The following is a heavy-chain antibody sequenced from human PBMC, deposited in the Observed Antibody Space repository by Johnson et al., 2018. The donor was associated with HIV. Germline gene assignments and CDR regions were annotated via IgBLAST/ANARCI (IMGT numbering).Heavy chain of an antibody. V-gene: IGHV3-43D*03. Sequence: VQLVESGGAVVQPGGSLRLSCATSRFTFDDYAMHWVRQAPGKGLEWVSLINWDGSSTYYADSVKGRFTISRDNTRNSLYLQMNSLRPEDTALYYCVKDIASGYTNGGTLDIWGQGTMVTVSS. CDR3: VKDIASGYTNGGTLDI. CDR1: RFTFDDYA. D-gene: IGHD2-2*02. CDR2: INWDGSST. J-gene: IGHJ3*02.